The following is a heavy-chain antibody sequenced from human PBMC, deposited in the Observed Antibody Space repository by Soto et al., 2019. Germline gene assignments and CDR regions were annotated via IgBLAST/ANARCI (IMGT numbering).Heavy chain of an antibody. Sequence: SETLSLTCTVSGGSISSYYWSWIRQPPGKGLEWIGYIYYSGSTNYNPSLKSRVTISVDTSKNQFSLKLSSVTAADTAVYYCARVVVTGYYYGMDVWCQGTTVTVSS. V-gene: IGHV4-59*01. CDR2: IYYSGST. D-gene: IGHD2-15*01. CDR1: GGSISSYY. J-gene: IGHJ6*02. CDR3: ARVVVTGYYYGMDV.